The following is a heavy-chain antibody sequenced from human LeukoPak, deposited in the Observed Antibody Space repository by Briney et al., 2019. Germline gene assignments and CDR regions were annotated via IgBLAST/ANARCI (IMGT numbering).Heavy chain of an antibody. CDR2: ISYSGST. J-gene: IGHJ5*02. CDR3: ARDQYHGSGTYAWFDP. CDR1: GGSISNYY. D-gene: IGHD3-10*01. Sequence: SETLSLTCTVSGGSISNYYWSWIRQPPGKGLEWIGYISYSGSTNYNPSLMSRVTISVDRSKNQFSLKLSSVTAADTAVYYCARDQYHGSGTYAWFDPWGQGTLVTVSS. V-gene: IGHV4-59*01.